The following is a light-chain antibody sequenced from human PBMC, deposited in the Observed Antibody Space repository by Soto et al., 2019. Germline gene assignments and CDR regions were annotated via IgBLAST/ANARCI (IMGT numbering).Light chain of an antibody. V-gene: IGKV3-15*01. CDR2: GAS. CDR3: QQYNNWPPVVWT. Sequence: EIVMTQSPATLSVSPGERATLSCRASQSVSSNLAWYQQKPGQAPRLLIYGASTRATGIPARFSGSGSGTDIALTISSLQSEDFAVYYCQQYNNWPPVVWTFGQGTKVEIK. CDR1: QSVSSN. J-gene: IGKJ1*01.